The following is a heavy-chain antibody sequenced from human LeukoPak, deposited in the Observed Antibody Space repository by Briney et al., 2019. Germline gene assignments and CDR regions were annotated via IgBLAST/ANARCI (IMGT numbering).Heavy chain of an antibody. CDR1: GYTFTSYY. J-gene: IGHJ6*03. Sequence: ASVKVSCKASGYTFTSYYMHWVRQAPGQGLEWMGIINPSGGSTSYAQKFQGRVTMTRGTSTSTVYMELSSLRSEDTAVYYCARAPPRRYYYYYMDVWGKGTTVTVSS. CDR3: ARAPPRRYYYYYMDV. CDR2: INPSGGST. V-gene: IGHV1-46*01.